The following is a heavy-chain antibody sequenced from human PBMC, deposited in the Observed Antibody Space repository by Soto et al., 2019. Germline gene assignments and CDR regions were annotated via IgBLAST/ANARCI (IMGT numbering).Heavy chain of an antibody. V-gene: IGHV1-3*01. J-gene: IGHJ4*02. Sequence: ASVKVSCKASGYTFTSFAIHWVRQAPGQRLEWMGWINADNGNTKYSQKFRGRVTITRDTSASTAYMELSSLTSEDTAVFYCVRGPQDYWGQGTLVTVSS. CDR3: VRGPQDY. CDR2: INADNGNT. CDR1: GYTFTSFA.